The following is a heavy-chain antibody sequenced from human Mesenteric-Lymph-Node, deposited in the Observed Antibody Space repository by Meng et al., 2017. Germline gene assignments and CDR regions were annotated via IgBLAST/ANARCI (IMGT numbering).Heavy chain of an antibody. J-gene: IGHJ5*01. CDR2: INPSICGT. CDR3: VRVRSGLNGYDP. D-gene: IGHD7-27*01. Sequence: ASVKVSCKASGFTFTDYYRYWTRQAPGQGLECMGRINPSICGTTYAQQFQGRVTMTRDTSISTVPMVLSALTADDAAVYYWVRVRSGLNGYDPWGQGTLVTVSS. V-gene: IGHV1-2*06. CDR1: GFTFTDYY.